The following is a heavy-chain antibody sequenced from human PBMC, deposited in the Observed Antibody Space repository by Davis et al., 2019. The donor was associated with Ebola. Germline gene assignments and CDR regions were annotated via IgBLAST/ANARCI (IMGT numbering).Heavy chain of an antibody. Sequence: GESLKLSCAASGFTFSSYAMSWVRQAPGKGLEWVSSISSSSSYIYYADSVKGRFTISRDNAKNSLYLQMNSRRADDTAVYYCARGPERISDIVVVVAARPFDYWGQGTLVTVSS. J-gene: IGHJ4*02. CDR1: GFTFSSYA. D-gene: IGHD2-15*01. CDR2: ISSSSSYI. V-gene: IGHV3-21*01. CDR3: ARGPERISDIVVVVAARPFDY.